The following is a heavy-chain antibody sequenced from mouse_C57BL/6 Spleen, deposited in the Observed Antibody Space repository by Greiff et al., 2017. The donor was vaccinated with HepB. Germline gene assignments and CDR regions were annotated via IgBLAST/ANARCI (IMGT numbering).Heavy chain of an antibody. CDR2: IYPGSGST. CDR3: ARLEITTSSATGYFDV. Sequence: QVHVKQPGAELVKPGASVKMSCKASGYTFTSYWITWVKQRPGQGLEWIGDIYPGSGSTNYNEKFKSKATLTVDTSSSTAYMQLSSLTSEDSAVYYCARLEITTSSATGYFDVWGTGTTVTVSS. D-gene: IGHD1-2*01. J-gene: IGHJ1*03. CDR1: GYTFTSYW. V-gene: IGHV1-55*01.